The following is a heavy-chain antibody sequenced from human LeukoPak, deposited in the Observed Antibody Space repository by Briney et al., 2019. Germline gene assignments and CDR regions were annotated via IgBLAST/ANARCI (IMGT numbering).Heavy chain of an antibody. CDR1: GGSISSYY. CDR3: ARGVYIAAAQYGY. Sequence: PSATLSLTCTVPGGSISSYYWRWIRPPPGKGLEWIGYIYYSGTTNYNPSLKSRVTISVDTSKNQFSLKLSSVTAADTAVYYCARGVYIAAAQYGYWGQGTLVTVSS. J-gene: IGHJ4*02. V-gene: IGHV4-59*01. D-gene: IGHD6-13*01. CDR2: IYYSGTT.